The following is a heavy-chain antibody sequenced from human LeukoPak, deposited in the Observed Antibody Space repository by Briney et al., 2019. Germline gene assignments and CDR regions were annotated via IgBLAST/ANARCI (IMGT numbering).Heavy chain of an antibody. D-gene: IGHD6-13*01. V-gene: IGHV3-30*04. CDR1: GFTFSSYV. CDR3: ARGGSTEDYFDY. CDR2: ISYDGSNE. Sequence: GGSLRLSCAASGFTFSSYVMHWVRQAPGKGLEWVAIISYDGSNEYYADSVKGRFTISRDNSKNTLYLQMNSLRAADTAVYYCARGGSTEDYFDYWGQGTLVAVSS. J-gene: IGHJ4*02.